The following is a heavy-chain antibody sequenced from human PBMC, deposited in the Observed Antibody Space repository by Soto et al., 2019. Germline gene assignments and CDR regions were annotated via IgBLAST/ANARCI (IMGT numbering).Heavy chain of an antibody. J-gene: IGHJ4*02. Sequence: ASVKVSCKASGYTFTGYYMHWVRQAPGQGLEWMGWMNPNSGDTGYAQKFQGRVTMTRNTSISTAYMEVSSLSSEDMAVYYCAVGPASGEFDYWGQGTLVTVSS. V-gene: IGHV1-8*02. CDR1: GYTFTGYY. D-gene: IGHD3-3*01. CDR2: MNPNSGDT. CDR3: AVGPASGEFDY.